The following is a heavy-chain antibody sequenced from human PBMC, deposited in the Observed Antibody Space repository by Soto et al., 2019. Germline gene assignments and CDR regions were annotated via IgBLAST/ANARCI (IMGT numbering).Heavy chain of an antibody. J-gene: IGHJ6*02. CDR1: GFTFSSYS. CDR3: ARVRVGPVWTSVPGGMDV. Sequence: GGSLRLSCAASGFTFSSYSMNWVRQAPGKGLEWVSYSSSSSSTIYYADSVKGRFTISRDNAKNSLYLQMNSLRDEDTAVYYCARVRVGPVWTSVPGGMDVWGQGTTVTVSS. CDR2: SSSSSSTI. D-gene: IGHD2-15*01. V-gene: IGHV3-48*02.